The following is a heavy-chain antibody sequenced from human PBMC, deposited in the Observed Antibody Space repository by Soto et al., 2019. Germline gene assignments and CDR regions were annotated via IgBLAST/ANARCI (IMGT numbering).Heavy chain of an antibody. CDR1: GGTFSSYA. CDR3: ARECLGAARPGWWFDP. Sequence: SVKVSCKASGGTFSSYAISWVRQAPGQGLEWMGGIIPIFGTANYAQKFQGRVTITADESTSTAYMELSSLRSEDTAVYYCARECLGAARPGWWFDPWGQGTLVTVSS. D-gene: IGHD6-6*01. J-gene: IGHJ5*02. CDR2: IIPIFGTA. V-gene: IGHV1-69*13.